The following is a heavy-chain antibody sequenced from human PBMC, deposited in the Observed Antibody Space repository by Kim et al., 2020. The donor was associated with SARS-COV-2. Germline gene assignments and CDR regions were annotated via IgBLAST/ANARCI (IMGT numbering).Heavy chain of an antibody. Sequence: SETLSLTCTVSGGSISNYYWSWIRQPPGKGLEWIGYINYSGSTHYNPSLKSRVTISIDTSKNQFSLRLTSVTAADTAMYFCWRDRGAAAGANVYYFGMDVWGQGTTVTVSS. CDR2: INYSGST. V-gene: IGHV4-59*01. CDR3: WRDRGAAAGANVYYFGMDV. J-gene: IGHJ6*02. D-gene: IGHD6-13*01. CDR1: GGSISNYY.